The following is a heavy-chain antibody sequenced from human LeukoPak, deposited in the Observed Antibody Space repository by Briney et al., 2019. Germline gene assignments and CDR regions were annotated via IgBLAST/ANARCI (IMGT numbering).Heavy chain of an antibody. CDR1: GYSISSGYY. CDR2: IYHSGST. D-gene: IGHD2-15*01. V-gene: IGHV4-38-2*01. Sequence: SETLSLTCAVSGYSISSGYYWGWIRQPPGKGLEWIGSIYHSGSTYYNPSLKSRVTISVDTSKNQFSLKLSSVAAADTAVYYCARVRCSGGSCYATGAYYFDYWGQGTLVTVSS. CDR3: ARVRCSGGSCYATGAYYFDY. J-gene: IGHJ4*02.